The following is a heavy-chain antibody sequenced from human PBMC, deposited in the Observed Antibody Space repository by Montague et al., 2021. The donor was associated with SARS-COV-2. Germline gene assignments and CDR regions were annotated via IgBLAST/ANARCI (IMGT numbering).Heavy chain of an antibody. D-gene: IGHD2-21*02. CDR1: GGSLSSSSYY. CDR3: ARSLGRCLLCGYYFDY. J-gene: IGHJ4*02. V-gene: IGHV4-39*01. CDR2: IYYSGST. Sequence: SETLSLTCTVSGGSLSSSSYYWGWIRQPPGKGLEWLGSIYYSGSTYYNPSLKSRVTVSVDTSKNQFSLKLSSVTAADTAVYYRARSLGRCLLCGYYFDYWGQGTLVTVSS.